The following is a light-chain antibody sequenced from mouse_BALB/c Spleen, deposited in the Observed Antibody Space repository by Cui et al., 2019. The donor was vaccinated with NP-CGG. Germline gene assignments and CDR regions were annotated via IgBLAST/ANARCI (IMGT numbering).Light chain of an antibody. CDR1: TGAVTTSNY. CDR3: ALWYSNHWV. Sequence: QAVVTQEPELPTSPGETVTLTCRSSTGAVTTSNYANWVQEKPDHLFTGLIGGTNNRAPGVPARFSGSLIGDKAALTITGAQTEDEAIYFCALWYSNHWVFGGGTKLTVL. CDR2: GTN. J-gene: IGLJ1*01. V-gene: IGLV1*01.